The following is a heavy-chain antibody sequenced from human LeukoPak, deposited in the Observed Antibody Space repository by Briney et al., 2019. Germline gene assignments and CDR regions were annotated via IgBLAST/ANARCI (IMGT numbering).Heavy chain of an antibody. Sequence: ASVKVSCKASGYTFTGYYMHWVRQAPGQGLEWMGWINPNSGGTNYAQKFQGRVTMTRYTSISTAYMELSRLRSDDTAVYYCAREVSYGAGFDYWGQGTLVTVSS. CDR1: GYTFTGYY. CDR2: INPNSGGT. V-gene: IGHV1-2*02. CDR3: AREVSYGAGFDY. D-gene: IGHD3-10*01. J-gene: IGHJ4*02.